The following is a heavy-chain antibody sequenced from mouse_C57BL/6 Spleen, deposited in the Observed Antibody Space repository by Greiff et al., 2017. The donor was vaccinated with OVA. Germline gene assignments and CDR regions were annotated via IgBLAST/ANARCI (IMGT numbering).Heavy chain of an antibody. Sequence: VQLQQSGPELVKPGASVKISCKASGYAFSSSWMNWVKQRPGKGLEWIGRIYPGDGDTNYNGKFTGKAPLTADKSSSTAYMQLSSLTSEDSAVYFCARGYGTYFDYWGQGTTLTVSS. D-gene: IGHD1-1*01. CDR1: GYAFSSSW. V-gene: IGHV1-82*01. CDR3: ARGYGTYFDY. CDR2: IYPGDGDT. J-gene: IGHJ2*01.